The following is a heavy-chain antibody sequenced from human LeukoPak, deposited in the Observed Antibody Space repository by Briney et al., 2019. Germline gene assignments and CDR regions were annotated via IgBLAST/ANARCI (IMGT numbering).Heavy chain of an antibody. CDR2: IYYSGST. V-gene: IGHV4-30-4*01. D-gene: IGHD3-9*01. CDR3: ASGPGYYPAMPTLFES. CDR1: GGSISSGDYY. J-gene: IGHJ4*02. Sequence: PSQTLSLTCTVSGGSISSGDYYWSWIRQPPGKGLEWIGYIYYSGSTYYNPSLKSRVTISVDTSKNQFSLKLSSVTAADTAVYYCASGPGYYPAMPTLFESWGQGILVTVSS.